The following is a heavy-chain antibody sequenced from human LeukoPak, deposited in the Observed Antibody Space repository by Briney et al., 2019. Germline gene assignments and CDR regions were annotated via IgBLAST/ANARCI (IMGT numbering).Heavy chain of an antibody. D-gene: IGHD2-21*02. CDR1: GYTLTELS. CDR2: FDPEDGET. Sequence: ASVKVSCKVSGYTLTELSMHWVRQAPGKGLEWMGGFDPEDGETIYAQKFQGRVTMTRDTSTSTVYMELSSLRSEDTAVYYCARGRVTATDGFDIWGQGTTVIVSS. J-gene: IGHJ3*02. CDR3: ARGRVTATDGFDI. V-gene: IGHV1-24*01.